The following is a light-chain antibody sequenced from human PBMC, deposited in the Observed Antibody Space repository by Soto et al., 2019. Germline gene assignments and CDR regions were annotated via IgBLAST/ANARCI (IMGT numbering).Light chain of an antibody. Sequence: QSALTQPASVSGSPGQSITISCTGNSGDIGSYNRVSWYQQHPGKAPKLIIYEVTDRPSGVSNRFSDDKSGNTASLTISGLQGEDEVEDCGSSYTHINTRACVFGTGTKLTVL. V-gene: IGLV2-14*01. CDR1: SGDIGSYNR. CDR2: EVT. J-gene: IGLJ1*01. CDR3: SSYTHINTRACV.